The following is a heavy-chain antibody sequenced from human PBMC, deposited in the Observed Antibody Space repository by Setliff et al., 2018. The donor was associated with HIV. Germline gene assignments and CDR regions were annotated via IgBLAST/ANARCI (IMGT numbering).Heavy chain of an antibody. CDR3: ARGPVMSRRGTSNYYYKLYYIDV. V-gene: IGHV4-31*01. CDR2: IYYSGST. J-gene: IGHJ6*03. Sequence: SETLSLTCNVSGGSIGSGGYYWSWIRHHPGKGLEWIGYIYYSGSTYYNPSLKSLVTITVDTSKNQFSLRLSSVTAADTAVYYWARGPVMSRRGTSNYYYKLYYIDVWGKGTTVTVSS. D-gene: IGHD1-26*01. CDR1: GGSIGSGGYY.